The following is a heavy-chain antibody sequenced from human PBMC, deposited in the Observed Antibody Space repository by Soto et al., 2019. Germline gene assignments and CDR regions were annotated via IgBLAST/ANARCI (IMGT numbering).Heavy chain of an antibody. CDR3: ARGSSRITIFGVVIMIGTFDY. Sequence: SETLSLTCAVYGGSFSGYYWSWIRQPPGKGLEWIGEINHSGSTNYNPSLKSRVTISVDTSKNQFSLKLSSVTAADTAVYYCARGSSRITIFGVVIMIGTFDYWGQGTLVTV. CDR1: GGSFSGYY. CDR2: INHSGST. V-gene: IGHV4-34*01. J-gene: IGHJ4*02. D-gene: IGHD3-3*01.